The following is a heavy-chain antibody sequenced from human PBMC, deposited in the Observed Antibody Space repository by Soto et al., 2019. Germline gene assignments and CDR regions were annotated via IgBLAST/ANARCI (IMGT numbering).Heavy chain of an antibody. CDR1: GYTFTSYD. CDR3: ARGDYYGSGSYYKGPFDY. J-gene: IGHJ4*02. V-gene: IGHV1-8*01. CDR2: MNPNSGNT. Sequence: ASVKVSCKASGYTFTSYDINWVRQATGQGLEWMGWMNPNSGNTGYAQKLQGRVTMTRDTSISTAYMELRSLRSDDTAVYYCARGDYYGSGSYYKGPFDYWGQGTLVTVSS. D-gene: IGHD3-10*01.